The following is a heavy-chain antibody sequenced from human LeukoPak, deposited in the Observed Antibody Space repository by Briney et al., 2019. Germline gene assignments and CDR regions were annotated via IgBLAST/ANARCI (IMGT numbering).Heavy chain of an antibody. J-gene: IGHJ4*02. V-gene: IGHV3-21*04. Sequence: GGSLRLSCATSGFTFNNYNMNWVRQAPGRALEWVSSITSSGTYIFYADSVKGRFTISRDNSKNTLYLQMNSLRAEDTAIYYCARDSRGPDYWGQGTLVTVAS. CDR2: ITSSGTYI. D-gene: IGHD3-10*01. CDR1: GFTFNNYN. CDR3: ARDSRGPDY.